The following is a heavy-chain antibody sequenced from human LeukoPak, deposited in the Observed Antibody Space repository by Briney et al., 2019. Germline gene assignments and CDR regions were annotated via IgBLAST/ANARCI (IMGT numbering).Heavy chain of an antibody. J-gene: IGHJ6*03. CDR2: IRYDGSNK. CDR3: AKLALYSSGWWSVVTPYYYYYMDV. Sequence: GGSLRLSCAASGFTFSSYGMHWVRQAPGKGLEWVAFIRYDGSNKYYADSVKGRFTISRDNSKNTLYLQMNSLRAEDTAVYYCAKLALYSSGWWSVVTPYYYYYMDVWGKGTTVTISS. V-gene: IGHV3-30*02. D-gene: IGHD6-19*01. CDR1: GFTFSSYG.